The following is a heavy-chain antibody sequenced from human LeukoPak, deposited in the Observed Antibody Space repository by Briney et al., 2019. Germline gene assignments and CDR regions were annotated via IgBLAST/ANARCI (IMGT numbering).Heavy chain of an antibody. CDR2: IKSKTDGGTT. D-gene: IGHD5-18*01. J-gene: IGHJ4*02. CDR3: TTEVVDTAMVIDYYFDY. CDR1: GFTFSNAW. V-gene: IGHV3-15*01. Sequence: GGSLRLSCAASGFTFSNAWMSWVRQAPGKGLEWVGRIKSKTDGGTTDYAAPVKGRFTISGDDSKNTLYLQMNSLKTEDTAVYYCTTEVVDTAMVIDYYFDYWGQGTLVTVSS.